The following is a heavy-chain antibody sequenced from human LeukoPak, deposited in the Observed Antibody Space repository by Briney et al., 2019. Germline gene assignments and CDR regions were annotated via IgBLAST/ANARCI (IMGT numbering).Heavy chain of an antibody. CDR1: GYTFSNSG. D-gene: IGHD3-10*01. CDR2: MNPNSGNT. V-gene: IGHV1-8*02. J-gene: IGHJ4*02. CDR3: AREGGSYKHFDY. Sequence: GASVKVSCKASGYTFSNSGINWVRQATGQGLEWMGWMNPNSGNTGYAQKFQGRVTMTRNTSISTAYMELSSLRSEDTAVYYCAREGGSYKHFDYWGQGSLITVSS.